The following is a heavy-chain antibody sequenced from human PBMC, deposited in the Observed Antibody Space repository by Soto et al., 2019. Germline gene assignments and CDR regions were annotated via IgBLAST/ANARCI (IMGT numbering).Heavy chain of an antibody. CDR2: IYYSGST. CDR3: ARKTQYYDILTGYLTGSGAFDI. Sequence: QVQLQESGPGLVKPSETLSLTCTVSGGSISSYYWSWIRQPPGKGLEWIGYIYYSGSTNYNPSLKRRVTISVDTSKNQCSLKLSSVTAADTAVYYCARKTQYYDILTGYLTGSGAFDIWGQGTMVTVSS. V-gene: IGHV4-59*01. CDR1: GGSISSYY. D-gene: IGHD3-9*01. J-gene: IGHJ3*02.